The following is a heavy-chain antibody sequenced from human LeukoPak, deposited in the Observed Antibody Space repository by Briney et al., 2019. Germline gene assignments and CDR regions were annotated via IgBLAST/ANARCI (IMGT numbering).Heavy chain of an antibody. CDR1: GVTFSSYS. CDR2: ISSGSSTI. Sequence: GGSLRLSCAASGVTFSSYSMNWVRQAPGKGLEWVSYISSGSSTIYYADSVKGRFTISRDNAENSVYLQMNTLRVEDTAVYYCARDGVGLPWNAFDIWGQGTMVTVSS. D-gene: IGHD1-26*01. J-gene: IGHJ3*02. V-gene: IGHV3-48*04. CDR3: ARDGVGLPWNAFDI.